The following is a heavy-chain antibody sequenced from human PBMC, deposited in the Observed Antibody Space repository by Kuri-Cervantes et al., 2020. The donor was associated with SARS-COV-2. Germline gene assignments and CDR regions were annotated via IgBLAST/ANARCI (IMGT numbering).Heavy chain of an antibody. D-gene: IGHD6-13*01. J-gene: IGHJ4*02. Sequence: GGSLRLCCAASGFTFSSYGMHWVRQAPGKGLEWVAFIRYDGSNKYYADSVKGRFTISRDNSKNTLYLQMNSLRAEDTAVYYCASRYSSSWYAVDYWGQGTLVTVSS. CDR2: IRYDGSNK. CDR3: ASRYSSSWYAVDY. CDR1: GFTFSSYG. V-gene: IGHV3-30*02.